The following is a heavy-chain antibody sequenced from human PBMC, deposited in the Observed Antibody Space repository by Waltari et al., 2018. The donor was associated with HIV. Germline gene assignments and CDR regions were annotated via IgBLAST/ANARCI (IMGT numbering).Heavy chain of an antibody. Sequence: QVQLVQSGAEVKKPGASLQVSCKASGYSFTSYGISWVRQAPGQGLEWIGWISVYNDNTKYAQKIQDRLNMTTDSPTSTAYMELRSRRSDDTAVYYCARAPMTTVTSRGFDIWGQGTMVIVSS. CDR2: ISVYNDNT. CDR3: ARAPMTTVTSRGFDI. V-gene: IGHV1-18*01. CDR1: GYSFTSYG. J-gene: IGHJ3*02. D-gene: IGHD4-17*01.